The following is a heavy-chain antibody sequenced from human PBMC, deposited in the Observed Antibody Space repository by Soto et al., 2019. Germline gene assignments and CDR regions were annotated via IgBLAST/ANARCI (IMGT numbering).Heavy chain of an antibody. CDR3: AKDSPYYTTSPFYFDS. D-gene: IGHD3-3*01. CDR2: ITAVGGTT. J-gene: IGHJ4*02. Sequence: GGSLRLSCAASGFTFSSYSMSWVRQAPGKGLEWVSHITAVGGTTYYADSVKGRFTISRDNSRNTLYLQMNSLRAEDTALYYCAKDSPYYTTSPFYFDSWGQGTLVTVSS. V-gene: IGHV3-23*01. CDR1: GFTFSSYS.